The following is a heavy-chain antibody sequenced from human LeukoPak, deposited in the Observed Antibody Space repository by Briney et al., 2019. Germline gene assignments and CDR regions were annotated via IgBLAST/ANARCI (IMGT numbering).Heavy chain of an antibody. J-gene: IGHJ6*03. Sequence: SETLSLTCTVSGGSISSYYWSWIRQPPGKGLEWIGYIYYSGSTNYNPSLKSRVTISVDTSKNQFSLKLSSVTAADTAVYYCAREIGYCSSTSCYYYYYYMDVWGKGTTVTVSS. CDR1: GGSISSYY. V-gene: IGHV4-59*12. D-gene: IGHD2-2*01. CDR2: IYYSGST. CDR3: AREIGYCSSTSCYYYYYYMDV.